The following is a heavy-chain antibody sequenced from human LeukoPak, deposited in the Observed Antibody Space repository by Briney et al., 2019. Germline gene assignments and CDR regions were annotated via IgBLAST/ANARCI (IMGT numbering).Heavy chain of an antibody. CDR3: AKSGTITIFREFDY. CDR2: IRYDGSNK. V-gene: IGHV3-30*02. CDR1: GFTFSSYG. J-gene: IGHJ4*02. Sequence: GGSLGLSCAASGFTFSSYGMHWVRQAPGKWLEWVAFIRYDGSNKYYADSVKGRFTISRDNSKNTLYLQMNSLRAEDTAVYYCAKSGTITIFREFDYWGQGTLVTVSS. D-gene: IGHD3-3*01.